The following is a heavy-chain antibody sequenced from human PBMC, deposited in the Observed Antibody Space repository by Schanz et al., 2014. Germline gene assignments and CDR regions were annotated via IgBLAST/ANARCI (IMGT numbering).Heavy chain of an antibody. D-gene: IGHD1-1*01. CDR1: GFTFSKYG. CDR3: MAMGRNASHYFDH. J-gene: IGHJ4*02. V-gene: IGHV3-33*05. Sequence: QVQLVESGGGVVQPGRSLRLSCAASGFTFSKYGVHWVRQAPGKGLEWVALISYDGSNKYYADSVKGRFTIARDNSKNTLLLHMDSLRVEDTAVYYCMAMGRNASHYFDHWGQGTLVTVSS. CDR2: ISYDGSNK.